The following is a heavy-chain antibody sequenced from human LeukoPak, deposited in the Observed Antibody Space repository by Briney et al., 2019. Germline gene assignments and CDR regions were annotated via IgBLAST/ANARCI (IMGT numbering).Heavy chain of an antibody. Sequence: SETLSLTCTVSGGSISSGGYYWSWIRQHPGKGLEWIGYFYYSGSTYYNPSLKSRVTISVDTSKNQFSLKLSSVTAADTAVYYCARDHRVFGVGTNWFDPWGQGTLVTVSS. CDR1: GGSISSGGYY. CDR2: FYYSGST. V-gene: IGHV4-31*03. J-gene: IGHJ5*02. D-gene: IGHD3-3*01. CDR3: ARDHRVFGVGTNWFDP.